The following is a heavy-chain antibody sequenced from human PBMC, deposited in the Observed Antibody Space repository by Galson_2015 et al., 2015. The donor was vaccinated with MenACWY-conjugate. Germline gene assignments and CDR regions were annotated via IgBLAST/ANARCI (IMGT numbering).Heavy chain of an antibody. CDR3: ARHPPGGRGMDV. CDR1: GYCFTNYW. J-gene: IGHJ6*02. CDR2: IDPVNSNI. V-gene: IGHV5-51*01. Sequence: QSGAEVKKPGEPLKISCKGSGYCFTNYWIAWGRQMPGKGLEWVGLIDPVNSNIRYSPSFQGQVTISADESISTAYLQWSSLKASDTATYYCARHPPGGRGMDVWGRGTTVTVSS. D-gene: IGHD1-26*01.